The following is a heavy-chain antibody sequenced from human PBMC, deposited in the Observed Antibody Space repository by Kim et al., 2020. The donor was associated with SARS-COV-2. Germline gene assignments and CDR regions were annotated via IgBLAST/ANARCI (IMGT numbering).Heavy chain of an antibody. V-gene: IGHV1-2*02. J-gene: IGHJ5*02. CDR3: ARVPPLGFYYYDSSGYSDNWFDP. CDR1: GYTFTGYY. D-gene: IGHD3-22*01. CDR2: INPNSGGT. Sequence: ASVKVSYKASGYTFTGYYMHWVRQAPGQGLEWMGWINPNSGGTNYAQKFQGRVTMTRDTSISTAYMELSRLRSDDTAVYYCARVPPLGFYYYDSSGYSDNWFDPWGQGTLVTVSS.